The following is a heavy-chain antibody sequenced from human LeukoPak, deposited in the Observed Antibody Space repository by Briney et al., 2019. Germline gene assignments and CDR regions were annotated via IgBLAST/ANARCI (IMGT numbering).Heavy chain of an antibody. J-gene: IGHJ4*02. CDR3: ARGVRTAMVPFDY. D-gene: IGHD5-18*01. V-gene: IGHV1-2*02. CDR2: INPNSGGT. Sequence: ASVKVSSMASGYTFTGYYIHWVRETPGQRVGWMGWINPNSGGTHYAQNFQGGVSMTRDTSISTAYMELSRLRSDGTGVYYCARGVRTAMVPFDYWGQGTLVTVSS. CDR1: GYTFTGYY.